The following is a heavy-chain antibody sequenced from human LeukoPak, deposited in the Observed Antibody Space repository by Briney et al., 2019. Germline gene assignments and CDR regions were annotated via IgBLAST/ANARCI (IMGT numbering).Heavy chain of an antibody. V-gene: IGHV4-39*01. CDR2: IYYSGST. CDR3: ARGAVGSAVTSGVDY. Sequence: SETLSHTCTVSGGSISSSSYYWGWIRQPPGKGLEWIGSIYYSGSTYYNPSLKSRVTISVDTSKNQFSLKLSSVTAADTAVYYCARGAVGSAVTSGVDYWGQGTLVTVSS. CDR1: GGSISSSSYY. J-gene: IGHJ4*02. D-gene: IGHD4-17*01.